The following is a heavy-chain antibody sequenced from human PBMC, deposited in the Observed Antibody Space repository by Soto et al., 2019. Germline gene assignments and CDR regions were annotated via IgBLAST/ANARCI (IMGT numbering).Heavy chain of an antibody. J-gene: IGHJ6*02. V-gene: IGHV1-2*04. CDR1: GYTFTGYY. Sequence: ASVKVSCKASGYTFTGYYMHWVRQAPGQGLEWMGWINPNSGGTNYAQKFQGWVTMTRDTSISTAYMEMSRLKSDDTAVNYYARARYYGSGAPHYYYYGMDVWGQGTTVTVSS. D-gene: IGHD3-10*01. CDR3: ARARYYGSGAPHYYYYGMDV. CDR2: INPNSGGT.